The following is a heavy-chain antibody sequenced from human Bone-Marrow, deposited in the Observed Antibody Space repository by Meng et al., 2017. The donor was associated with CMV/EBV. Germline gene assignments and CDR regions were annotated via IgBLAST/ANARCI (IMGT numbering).Heavy chain of an antibody. Sequence: AGTGGSISSSKWWSWVRQPTGKGLEWMGEIYHSGSTNYNPSLKSRVTISVDKSKNQFSLKLSSVTAADTAVYYCARSTDYGDYYFDYWGQGTLVTVSS. CDR3: ARSTDYGDYYFDY. CDR1: GGSISSSKW. V-gene: IGHV4-4*02. CDR2: IYHSGST. J-gene: IGHJ4*02. D-gene: IGHD4-17*01.